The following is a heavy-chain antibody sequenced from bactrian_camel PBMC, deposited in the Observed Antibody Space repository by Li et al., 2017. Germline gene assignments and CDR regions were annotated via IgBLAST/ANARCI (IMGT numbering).Heavy chain of an antibody. CDR3: AARKPCYVARMLITGRPQYAT. Sequence: VQLVESGGATVQAGGSLTLSCTSSGYETTCMAWFRQAPGAEREGVARIYVSTENTHFGTTHYADSVKGRFTISHDDTENTLWLQMSSLKPEDTAIYYCAARKPCYVARMLITGRPQYATWGQGTQVTVS. CDR1: GYETTC. CDR2: IYVSTENTHFGTT. J-gene: IGHJ6*01. V-gene: IGHV3S63*01. D-gene: IGHD8*01.